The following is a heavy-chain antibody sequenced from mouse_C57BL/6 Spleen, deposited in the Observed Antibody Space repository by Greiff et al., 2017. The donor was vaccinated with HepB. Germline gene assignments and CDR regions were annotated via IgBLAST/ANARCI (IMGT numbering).Heavy chain of an antibody. J-gene: IGHJ2*01. CDR1: GFTFSDYG. V-gene: IGHV5-17*01. D-gene: IGHD2-3*01. Sequence: EVHLVESGGGLVKPGGSLKLSCAASGFTFSDYGMHWVRQAPEKGLEWVAYISSGSSTIYYADTVKGRFTISRDNAKNTLFLQMTSLRSEDTAMYYCASDGEGYCFDYWGQGTTLTVSS. CDR2: ISSGSSTI. CDR3: ASDGEGYCFDY.